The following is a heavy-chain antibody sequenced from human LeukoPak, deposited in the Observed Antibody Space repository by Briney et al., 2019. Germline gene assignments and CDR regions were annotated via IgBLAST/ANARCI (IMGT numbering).Heavy chain of an antibody. CDR3: ARSLYSSGWAAIGVEEYYFDY. V-gene: IGHV4-59*01. J-gene: IGHJ4*02. D-gene: IGHD6-19*01. CDR2: NT. Sequence: NTNYNPSLKSRVTISVDTSKNQFSLKLSSVTAADTAVYYCARSLYSSGWAAIGVEEYYFDYWGQGTLVTVSS.